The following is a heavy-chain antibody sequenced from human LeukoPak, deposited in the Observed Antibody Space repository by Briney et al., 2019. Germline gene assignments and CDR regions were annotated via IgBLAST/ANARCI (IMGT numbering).Heavy chain of an antibody. CDR2: INPKNGAT. J-gene: IGHJ4*02. CDR1: GYTFTGFY. Sequence: ASVKVSCKPSGYTFTGFYIHWVRQAPGQGLQWMGWINPKNGATKYSQNFRGSVTMTRDTSIDTAYMELSSLTSDDTAIYYCARPTHRLTVTTAIDYWGQGTLVTVSS. CDR3: ARPTHRLTVTTAIDY. D-gene: IGHD4-17*01. V-gene: IGHV1-2*02.